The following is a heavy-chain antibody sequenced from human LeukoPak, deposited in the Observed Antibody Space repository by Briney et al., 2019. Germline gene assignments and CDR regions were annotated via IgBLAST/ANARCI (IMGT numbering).Heavy chain of an antibody. J-gene: IGHJ4*02. D-gene: IGHD4-17*01. CDR1: GFTFSSYS. Sequence: PGGSLRLSCAASGFTFSSYSMNWVRQAPGKGLEWVSSISSSSYIYYADSVKGRFTISRDNAKNSLYLQMNSLRAEDTAVYYCARDRGDYLYFDYWGQGTLVTVSS. V-gene: IGHV3-21*01. CDR3: ARDRGDYLYFDY. CDR2: ISSSSYI.